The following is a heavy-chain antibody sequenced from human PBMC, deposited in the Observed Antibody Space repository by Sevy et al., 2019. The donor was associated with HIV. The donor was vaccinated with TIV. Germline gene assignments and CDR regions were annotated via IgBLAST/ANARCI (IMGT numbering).Heavy chain of an antibody. J-gene: IGHJ3*02. D-gene: IGHD3-22*01. CDR1: GFTFSSYG. Sequence: GESLKISCAASGFTFSSYGMHWVRQAPGKGLEGVAVIWNDRSNKNYAESGKGRFTISRDNSKNPLYLQMQSLRAEDTAVYYCASLPNNYYDSSGYSGNDAFDIWGQRTMVTVSS. CDR2: IWNDRSNK. CDR3: ASLPNNYYDSSGYSGNDAFDI. V-gene: IGHV3-33*01.